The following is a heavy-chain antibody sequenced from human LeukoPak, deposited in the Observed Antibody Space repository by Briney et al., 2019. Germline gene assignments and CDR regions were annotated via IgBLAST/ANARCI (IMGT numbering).Heavy chain of an antibody. CDR1: RFTFSNYW. CDR2: IKHDGSEK. CDR3: TRDGAATAPPEVMAV. J-gene: IGHJ6*02. Sequence: PGGSLRLSCTASRFTFSNYWMSWVRQAPGKGLEWVANIKHDGSEKNYVDSVKGRFTISRDNTKNSLYLQMNSLRAEDTAVYYCTRDGAATAPPEVMAVWGQGTTVTVSS. V-gene: IGHV3-7*01. D-gene: IGHD6-13*01.